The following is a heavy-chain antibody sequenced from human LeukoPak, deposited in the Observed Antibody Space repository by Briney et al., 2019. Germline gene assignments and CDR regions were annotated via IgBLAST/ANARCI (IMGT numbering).Heavy chain of an antibody. CDR3: ARVTAAGGGFDH. V-gene: IGHV4-59*02. CDR2: IYFTGST. Sequence: KPSETLSLTCTVSGGSVSGYHWSWIRQPPGQGLECIGHIYFTGSTTYNPSLKSRVTISVDTSQNQFSLSLTSVTSADTAVYYCARVTAAGGGFDHWGRGTLVTVSS. J-gene: IGHJ2*01. CDR1: GGSVSGYH. D-gene: IGHD2-15*01.